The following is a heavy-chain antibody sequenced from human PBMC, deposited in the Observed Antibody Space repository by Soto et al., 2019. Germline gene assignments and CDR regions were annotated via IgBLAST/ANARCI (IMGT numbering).Heavy chain of an antibody. J-gene: IGHJ4*02. CDR1: GGTFSSYA. V-gene: IGHV1-69*06. CDR2: IIPIFGTA. CDR3: ARDQDGYTDFDY. Sequence: ASVKVSCKASGGTFSSYAISWVRQAPGQGLEWMGGIIPIFGTANYAQKFQGRVTITADKSTSTAYMELSSLRSEDTAVYYCARDQDGYTDFDYWGQGTLVTVSS. D-gene: IGHD5-12*01.